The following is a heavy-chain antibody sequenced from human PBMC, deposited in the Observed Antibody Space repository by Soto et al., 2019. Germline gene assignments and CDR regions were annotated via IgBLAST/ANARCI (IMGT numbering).Heavy chain of an antibody. CDR1: GGSISSSSYY. CDR3: ARFSGYCSGGSCSRDY. J-gene: IGHJ4*02. V-gene: IGHV4-39*01. Sequence: QLQLQESGPGLVKPSETLSLTCTVSGGSISSSSYYWGWIRQPPGKGLEWIGSIYYSGSTYYNPSLKSRVTISVDTSKNQFSLKLSSVTAADTAVYYCARFSGYCSGGSCSRDYWGQGTLVTVSS. CDR2: IYYSGST. D-gene: IGHD2-15*01.